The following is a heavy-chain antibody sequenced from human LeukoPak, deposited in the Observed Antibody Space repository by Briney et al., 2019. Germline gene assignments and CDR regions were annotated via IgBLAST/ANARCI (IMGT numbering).Heavy chain of an antibody. V-gene: IGHV3-7*01. CDR2: IRQDGNEF. CDR3: ARAGSGRSPDWFDP. CDR1: EFTFRNYW. D-gene: IGHD1-26*01. Sequence: GGSLRLSCAASEFTFRNYWMSWVRQVPGKEPEWVANIRQDGNEFYYVDSVKGRFTISRDNAKNSLYLQMNSLRAEDTAVYYCARAGSGRSPDWFDPWGQGTLVTVSS. J-gene: IGHJ5*02.